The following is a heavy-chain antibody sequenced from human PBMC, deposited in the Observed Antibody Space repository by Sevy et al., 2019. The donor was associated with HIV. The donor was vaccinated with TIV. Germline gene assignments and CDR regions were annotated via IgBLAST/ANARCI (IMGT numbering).Heavy chain of an antibody. V-gene: IGHV3-15*01. CDR3: TTGGVVVAATALYYYYYGMDV. Sequence: GGSLRLSCAASGFTFSSYAMSWVRQAPGKGLEWVGRIKSKTDGGTTDYAAPVKGRFTISRDDSKNTLYLQMNSLKTEDTAVYYCTTGGVVVAATALYYYYYGMDVWGQGTTVTVSS. D-gene: IGHD2-15*01. CDR1: GFTFSSYA. J-gene: IGHJ6*02. CDR2: IKSKTDGGTT.